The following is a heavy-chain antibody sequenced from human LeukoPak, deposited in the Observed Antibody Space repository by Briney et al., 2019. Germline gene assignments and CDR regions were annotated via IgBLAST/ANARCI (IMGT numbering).Heavy chain of an antibody. CDR3: ARGPGALLH. V-gene: IGHV4-39*01. CDR2: IYYNGKT. D-gene: IGHD3-10*01. Sequence: SEILSLTCTVSGGSISSSSYYWGWIRQPPGKGLEWIGSIYYNGKTYYNPSLQSRVTIFVDTSKNQFSLKLSSVTAADTAVYYCARGPGALLHWGQGILVTVSS. J-gene: IGHJ4*02. CDR1: GGSISSSSYY.